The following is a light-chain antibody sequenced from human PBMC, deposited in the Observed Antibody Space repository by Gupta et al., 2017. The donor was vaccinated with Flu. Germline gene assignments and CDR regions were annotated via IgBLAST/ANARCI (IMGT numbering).Light chain of an antibody. CDR1: QTVGRF. V-gene: IGKV1-5*03. J-gene: IGKJ1*01. CDR2: RAP. Sequence: DIQMTQSPSTLSASIGDTVTITCRASQTVGRFLAWYQQKPGKAPSLLIDRAPSLESGVPSRFSGSGSETEFTLTISSLQPDDFATYYCQHYQSYPWTFGQGTKVDIK. CDR3: QHYQSYPWT.